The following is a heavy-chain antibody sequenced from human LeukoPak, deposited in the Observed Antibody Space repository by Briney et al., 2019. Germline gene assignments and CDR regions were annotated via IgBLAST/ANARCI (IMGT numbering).Heavy chain of an antibody. V-gene: IGHV1-18*01. CDR1: GYTFTSYG. J-gene: IGHJ5*02. Sequence: ASVKVSCKASGYTFTSYGISWVRQAPGQGLEWMGWISAYNGNTNYAQKLQGRVTMTTDTSTSTAYMELRSLRSDDTAVYYCARDLSPSGGDYGFNWFDPWGQGTLVTVSS. D-gene: IGHD2-21*02. CDR3: ARDLSPSGGDYGFNWFDP. CDR2: ISAYNGNT.